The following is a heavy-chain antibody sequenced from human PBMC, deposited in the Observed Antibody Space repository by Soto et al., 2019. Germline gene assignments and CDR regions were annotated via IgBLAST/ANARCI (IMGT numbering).Heavy chain of an antibody. CDR3: ARDGGPSYDSSP. CDR2: INPKSGGT. J-gene: IGHJ5*02. V-gene: IGHV1-2*04. D-gene: IGHD3-22*01. CDR1: GYSFTDYH. Sequence: ASVNVSCKASGYSFTDYHIHWVRQAPGQGLEWLGRINPKSGGTSTAQKFQGWVTMTTDTSISTASMELRSLRSDDTAVYYCARDGGPSYDSSPWGQGTLVTVSS.